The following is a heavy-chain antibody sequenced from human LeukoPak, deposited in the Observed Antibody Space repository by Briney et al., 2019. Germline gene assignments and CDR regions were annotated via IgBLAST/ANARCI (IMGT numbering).Heavy chain of an antibody. CDR3: ARLEQQLVRRIYYMDV. CDR1: GYTLRNYD. D-gene: IGHD6-13*01. J-gene: IGHJ6*03. V-gene: IGHV1-18*01. CDR2: ISVYNGNT. Sequence: ASVKVSCKASGYTLRNYDISWVRQAPGQGLEWMGWISVYNGNTNYAQKFQGRVTMTTDTSTSTAYMELRSLRSDDTAVYYCARLEQQLVRRIYYMDVWGKGTTVTISS.